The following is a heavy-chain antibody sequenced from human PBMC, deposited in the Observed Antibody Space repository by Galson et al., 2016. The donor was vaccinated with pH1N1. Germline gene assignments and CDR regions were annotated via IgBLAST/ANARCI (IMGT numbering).Heavy chain of an antibody. D-gene: IGHD3-10*01. CDR2: INTDTGNP. CDR1: GYTFTTYG. Sequence: SVKVSCKASGYTFTTYGIDWVRQAPGQGLEWMGRINTDTGNPAYAPGFTGRLVFSLDTSVSTAYLQITSLKAEDTAVYYCARGFYYGSGSFWPWDYWGQGTLVTVSS. V-gene: IGHV7-4-1*02. J-gene: IGHJ4*02. CDR3: ARGFYYGSGSFWPWDY.